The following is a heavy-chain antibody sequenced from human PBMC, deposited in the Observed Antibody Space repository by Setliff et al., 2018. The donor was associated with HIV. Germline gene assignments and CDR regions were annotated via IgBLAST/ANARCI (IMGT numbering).Heavy chain of an antibody. Sequence: PSETLSLTCTVSGGSINNYFWSWIRQSPGRGLEWIGYIYYSGETNYNPSLKSRVTFSVDTSKNQFSLKLSSVTAADSAVYYCAREVDKRQDSDAFDIWGPGTMVTVSS. J-gene: IGHJ3*02. D-gene: IGHD2-15*01. CDR1: GGSINNYF. V-gene: IGHV4-59*01. CDR2: IYYSGET. CDR3: AREVDKRQDSDAFDI.